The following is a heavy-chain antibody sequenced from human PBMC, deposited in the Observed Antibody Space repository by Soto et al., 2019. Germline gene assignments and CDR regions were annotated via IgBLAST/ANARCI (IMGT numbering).Heavy chain of an antibody. CDR1: GYTFTSYA. CDR3: AREVYYYDSSGYYVGNWFDP. J-gene: IGHJ5*02. CDR2: IIPIFGTA. D-gene: IGHD3-22*01. Sequence: SVKVSCKASGYTFTSYAMHWVRQAPGQGPEWMGGIIPIFGTANYAQKFQGRVTITADKSTSTAYMELSSLRSEDTAVYYCAREVYYYDSSGYYVGNWFDPWGQGTLVTVSS. V-gene: IGHV1-69*06.